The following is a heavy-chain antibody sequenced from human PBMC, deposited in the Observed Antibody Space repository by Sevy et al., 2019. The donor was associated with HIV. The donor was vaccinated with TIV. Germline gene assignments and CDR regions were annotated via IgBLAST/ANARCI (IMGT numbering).Heavy chain of an antibody. CDR3: AKEGNNSPDKFDS. J-gene: IGHJ5*01. CDR1: GFTFNKFA. Sequence: GGSLRVSCAASGFTFNKFAMSWVRQAPGKGLEWVSAISRKSLGTYYADPVKGRFSISRDDSKNMLYLQMSSLRGDDKAVYYCAKEGNNSPDKFDSWGQGTLVTVSS. D-gene: IGHD1-1*01. CDR2: ISRKSLGT. V-gene: IGHV3-23*01.